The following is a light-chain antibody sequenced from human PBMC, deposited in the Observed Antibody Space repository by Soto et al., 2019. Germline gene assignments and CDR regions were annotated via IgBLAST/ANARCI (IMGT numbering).Light chain of an antibody. CDR2: GAS. V-gene: IGKV3-20*01. J-gene: IGKJ1*01. Sequence: EIVLTQSPGTLPLSPGERATLSCRASQSVTSGYLAWYQQKPGQSPRLLIYGASTRATGIPDRFRGSGSGTDFTLTIIRLEPEDFAAYFCQQYGDSTWTFGQGTKVEIK. CDR3: QQYGDSTWT. CDR1: QSVTSGY.